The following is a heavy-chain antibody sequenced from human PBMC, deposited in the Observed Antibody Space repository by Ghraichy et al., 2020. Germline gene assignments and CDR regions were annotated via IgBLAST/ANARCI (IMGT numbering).Heavy chain of an antibody. CDR1: GGSFSGYY. CDR3: ARDRGFRRRLERHT. Sequence: SQTLSLTCAVYGGSFSGYYWSWIRQPPGKGLEWIGEINHSGSTNYNPSLKSRVTISVDTSKNQFSLKLSSVTAADTAVYYCARDRGFRRRLERHTWGQGTLVTVSS. D-gene: IGHD1-1*01. V-gene: IGHV4-34*01. CDR2: INHSGST. J-gene: IGHJ4*02.